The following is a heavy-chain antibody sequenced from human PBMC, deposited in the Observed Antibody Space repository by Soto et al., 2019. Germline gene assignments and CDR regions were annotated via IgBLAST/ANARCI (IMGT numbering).Heavy chain of an antibody. D-gene: IGHD6-6*01. V-gene: IGHV1-69*01. CDR3: ARDPSPLYSSSSPYYFDY. J-gene: IGHJ4*02. CDR1: GGTFSSYA. Sequence: QVQLVQSGAEVKKPGSSVKVSCKASGGTFSSYAISWVRQAPGQGLEWMGGIIPIFGTANYAQKFQGRVTITADESTSTAYMELSSLRSEDTAVYYCARDPSPLYSSSSPYYFDYWGQGTLVTVSS. CDR2: IIPIFGTA.